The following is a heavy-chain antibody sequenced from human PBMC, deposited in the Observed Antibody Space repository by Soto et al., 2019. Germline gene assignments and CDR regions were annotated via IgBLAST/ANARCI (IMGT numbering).Heavy chain of an antibody. CDR1: GFTFSSYA. D-gene: IGHD2-15*01. Sequence: GGSLRLSCAVSGFTFSSYAMSWVRRPPGRGLEWVSAITGTGGSTYYADSMKGRLTMSRDNSKNTLYLQMNSLRAEDTAVYYCARLNLLLSWFDPWGQGTLVTVSS. J-gene: IGHJ5*02. V-gene: IGHV3-23*01. CDR2: ITGTGGST. CDR3: ARLNLLLSWFDP.